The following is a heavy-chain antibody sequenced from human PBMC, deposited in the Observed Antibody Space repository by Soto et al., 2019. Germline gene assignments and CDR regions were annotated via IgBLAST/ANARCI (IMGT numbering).Heavy chain of an antibody. CDR2: ISAYNGNT. D-gene: IGHD3-22*01. V-gene: IGHV1-18*01. J-gene: IGHJ4*02. Sequence: GASVKVSCKASGYTFTSYGISWVRQAPGQGLEWMGWISAYNGNTNYAQKLQGRVTMTTDTSTSTAYMELRSLRSDDTAVYYCARVEYYYDSSGYYVDYWGQGTLVTVSS. CDR1: GYTFTSYG. CDR3: ARVEYYYDSSGYYVDY.